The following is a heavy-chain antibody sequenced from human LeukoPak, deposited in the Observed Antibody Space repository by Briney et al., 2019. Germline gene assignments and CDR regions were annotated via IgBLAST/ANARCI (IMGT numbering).Heavy chain of an antibody. CDR2: INHSGST. CDR3: AIHIVVVPAAKKKNWFDP. D-gene: IGHD2-2*01. CDR1: GGSFSGYY. Sequence: SETLSLTCAVYGGSFSGYYWSWIRQPPGKGLEWIGEINHSGSTNYNPSLKSRVTISVDTSKNQFSLKLSSVTTADTAVYYCAIHIVVVPAAKKKNWFDPWGQGTLVTVSS. J-gene: IGHJ5*02. V-gene: IGHV4-34*01.